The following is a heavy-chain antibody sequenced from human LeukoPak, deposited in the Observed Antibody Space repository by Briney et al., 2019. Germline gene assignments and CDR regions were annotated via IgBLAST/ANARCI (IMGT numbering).Heavy chain of an antibody. J-gene: IGHJ4*02. CDR1: GFTFSTYG. CDR3: ARGRGSDWNFDY. D-gene: IGHD1-1*01. Sequence: GESLRLSCTASGFTFSTYGMNWVRQAPGKGLEWVSSIGTTIGYTNYADSMKGRFTISRDNAKNLLNLQMNSLRVEDTAVYYCARGRGSDWNFDYWGQGTLVTVPS. CDR2: IGTTIGYT. V-gene: IGHV3-21*01.